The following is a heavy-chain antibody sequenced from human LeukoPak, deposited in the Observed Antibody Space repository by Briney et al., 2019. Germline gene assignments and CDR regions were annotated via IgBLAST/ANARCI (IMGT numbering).Heavy chain of an antibody. CDR3: ARGLQLPAAFDY. D-gene: IGHD2-2*01. CDR2: IYHSGST. Sequence: SETLSLTCTVSGYSISSGYYWGWIRQPPGKGLEWIGSIYHSGSTYYNPSLKSRVTISVDTSKNQFSLKLSSVTAADTAVYYCARGLQLPAAFDYWGQGTLVTVSS. V-gene: IGHV4-38-2*02. J-gene: IGHJ4*02. CDR1: GYSISSGYY.